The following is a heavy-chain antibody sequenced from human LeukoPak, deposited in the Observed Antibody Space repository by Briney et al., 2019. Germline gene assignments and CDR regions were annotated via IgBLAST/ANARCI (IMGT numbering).Heavy chain of an antibody. J-gene: IGHJ4*02. D-gene: IGHD3-10*01. Sequence: PGGSLRLSCAASGFTVSSNYMSWVRQAPGKGLEWVSVIYSGGSTYYADSVKGRFTISRDNSENTLYLQMNSLRAEDTAVYYCARVTDGSVQPWGQGTLVTVSS. CDR1: GFTVSSNY. V-gene: IGHV3-66*01. CDR2: IYSGGST. CDR3: ARVTDGSVQP.